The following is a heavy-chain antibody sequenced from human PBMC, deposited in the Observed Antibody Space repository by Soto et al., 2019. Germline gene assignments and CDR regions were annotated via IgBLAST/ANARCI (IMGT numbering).Heavy chain of an antibody. CDR3: TTSNLGVDF. Sequence: EVQLVESGGGSVKPGGSLRLSCAASGLIFSDVWMTWVRQAPGKGLEWVGRIKTKPDDGTIDYAAPVRGRFTISRDDSKNTLYLQMTSLTPDDTGVYYCTTSNLGVDFWGPGTLVTVSS. V-gene: IGHV3-15*01. D-gene: IGHD1-1*01. CDR1: GLIFSDVW. J-gene: IGHJ4*02. CDR2: IKTKPDDGTI.